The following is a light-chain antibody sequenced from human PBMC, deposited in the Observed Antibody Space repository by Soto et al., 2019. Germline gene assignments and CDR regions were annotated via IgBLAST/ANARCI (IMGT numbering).Light chain of an antibody. Sequence: EIVMTQSPATLSVSPGERATLSCRASQSVSSNLAWYQQKPGQAPRLLIYGASTRATGIPARFSGSGSGTEFTLTISSQQSEDSAVYYCQQYNNWPPRYTFGQGTKLEIK. CDR1: QSVSSN. CDR2: GAS. V-gene: IGKV3-15*01. CDR3: QQYNNWPPRYT. J-gene: IGKJ2*01.